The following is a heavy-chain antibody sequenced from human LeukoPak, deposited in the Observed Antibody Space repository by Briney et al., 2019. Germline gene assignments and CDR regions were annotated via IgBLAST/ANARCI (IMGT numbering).Heavy chain of an antibody. D-gene: IGHD2-2*01. CDR1: GYTFTGYY. V-gene: IGHV1-2*02. CDR2: INPNSGGT. J-gene: IGHJ4*02. Sequence: ASVKVSCKASGYTFTGYYMHRVRQAPGQGLEWMGWINPNSGGTNYAQKFQGRVTMTRDTSISTAYMELSRLRSDDTAVYYCARQDCSSTSCYFDYWGQGTLVTVSS. CDR3: ARQDCSSTSCYFDY.